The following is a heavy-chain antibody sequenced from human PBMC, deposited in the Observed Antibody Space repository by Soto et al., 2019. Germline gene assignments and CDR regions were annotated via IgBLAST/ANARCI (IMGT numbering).Heavy chain of an antibody. CDR3: ARDVAVARPRGFDS. CDR2: VYPSGTT. V-gene: IGHV4-4*02. CDR1: GGSISDNW. Sequence: QVQLQESGPGLVKPSGTLSLTCAVSGGSISDNWWSWVRQPPGKGLEWIGEVYPSGTTYYNPSLKSRVTISLDKSASQISLTLSSVTAADTAVYYCARDVAVARPRGFDSWGQGTLVTVSS. J-gene: IGHJ4*02. D-gene: IGHD2-21*01.